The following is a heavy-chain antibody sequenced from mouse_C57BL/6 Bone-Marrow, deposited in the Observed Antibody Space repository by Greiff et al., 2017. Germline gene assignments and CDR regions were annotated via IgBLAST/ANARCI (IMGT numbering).Heavy chain of an antibody. Sequence: EVKLVESGGGLVQPGGSLKLSCAASGFTFSDYYMYWVRQTPEKRLAWVAYLSNGGGSTYYPDTVKGRFTISRDNAKNTLYLQMSRLKSEDTAMYYCARHMAMDYWGQGTSVTVSS. CDR2: LSNGGGST. J-gene: IGHJ4*01. V-gene: IGHV5-12*01. CDR3: ARHMAMDY. CDR1: GFTFSDYY.